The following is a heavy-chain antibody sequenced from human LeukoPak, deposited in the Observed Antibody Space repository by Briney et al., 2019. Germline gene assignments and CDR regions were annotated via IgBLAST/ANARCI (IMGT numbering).Heavy chain of an antibody. Sequence: GGSLKISCKGSGYGFTSYWIGWVRQMPGKGLEWMGIIYPGDSDTRYSPSFQGQVTISADKSLNAAYLQWSRLKGSDTAMYYCARQVYSSGWYGFDYWGQGTLVTVSS. D-gene: IGHD6-19*01. J-gene: IGHJ4*02. CDR1: GYGFTSYW. CDR2: IYPGDSDT. V-gene: IGHV5-51*01. CDR3: ARQVYSSGWYGFDY.